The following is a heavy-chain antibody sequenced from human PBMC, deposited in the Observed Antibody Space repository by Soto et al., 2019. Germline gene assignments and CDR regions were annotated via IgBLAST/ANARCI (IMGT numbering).Heavy chain of an antibody. CDR3: VFGDCTSTSCSYYFYGLDV. J-gene: IGHJ6*02. Sequence: QVQLVQSGAEVKKPGSSVKVSCKASVGSFRRYAISWVRQAPGQGLEWMGGILPIFGSPSHAQKFQGRATITADESTSTAYLELTSLTSEDTAMYYCVFGDCTSTSCSYYFYGLDVWGQGTTVTVSS. CDR2: ILPIFGSP. D-gene: IGHD2-2*01. CDR1: VGSFRRYA. V-gene: IGHV1-69*01.